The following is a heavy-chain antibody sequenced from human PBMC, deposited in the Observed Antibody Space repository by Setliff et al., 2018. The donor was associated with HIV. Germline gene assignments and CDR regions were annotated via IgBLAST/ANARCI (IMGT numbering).Heavy chain of an antibody. CDR3: ASPRRGWGIAAAGTIDY. J-gene: IGHJ4*02. V-gene: IGHV4-39*01. CDR1: GGSISSSSYY. Sequence: SETLSLTCTVSGGSISSSSYYWGWIRQPPGKGLEGIGSIYYSGSTYYNPSLKSRVTISVDTSKNQFSLKLSSVTAADTAVYYCASPRRGWGIAAAGTIDYWGQGTLVTVSS. D-gene: IGHD6-13*01. CDR2: IYYSGST.